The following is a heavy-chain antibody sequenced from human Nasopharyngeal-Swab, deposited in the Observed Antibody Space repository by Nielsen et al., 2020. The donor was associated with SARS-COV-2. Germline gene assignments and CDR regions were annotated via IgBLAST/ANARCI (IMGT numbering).Heavy chain of an antibody. J-gene: IGHJ3*02. V-gene: IGHV3-11*01. D-gene: IGHD2-15*01. Sequence: GESLKISCAASGFGLSYFYISWLRKAPGTGLEWIAYIDPSGENKYYAGSVKGRFSISRDNARNSVFLELNTLSADDSAVYYCTRKISFDMWGQGTKVTVSS. CDR3: TRKISFDM. CDR1: GFGLSYFY. CDR2: IDPSGENK.